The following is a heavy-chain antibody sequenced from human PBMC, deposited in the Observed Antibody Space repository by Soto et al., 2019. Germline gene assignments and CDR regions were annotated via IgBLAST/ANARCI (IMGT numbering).Heavy chain of an antibody. V-gene: IGHV3-21*01. D-gene: IGHD6-19*01. Sequence: EVQLVESGGGLVKPGGSLRLSCAASGFTFSSYSMNWVRQAPGKGLEWVSSISSSSSYIYYADSVKGRFTISRDNAKNSMYLQMNSLRAEDTAVYYCARDLGYRSGWYYRKKAPDYWGQGTLVTVSS. CDR3: ARDLGYRSGWYYRKKAPDY. J-gene: IGHJ4*02. CDR2: ISSSSSYI. CDR1: GFTFSSYS.